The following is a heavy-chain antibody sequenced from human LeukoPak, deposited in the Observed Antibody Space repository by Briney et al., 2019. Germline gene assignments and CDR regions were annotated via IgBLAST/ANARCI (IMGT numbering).Heavy chain of an antibody. CDR1: GFTFSSYG. CDR2: ISYDGSNK. Sequence: GGSLRLSCAASGFTFSSYGMHWVRQAPGKGLEWVAVISYDGSNKYYADSVKGRFTISRDNSKNTLYLQMNSLRAEDTAVYYCAKDSLAGFDAFDIWGQGTMVTVSS. J-gene: IGHJ3*02. V-gene: IGHV3-30*18. CDR3: AKDSLAGFDAFDI. D-gene: IGHD3-9*01.